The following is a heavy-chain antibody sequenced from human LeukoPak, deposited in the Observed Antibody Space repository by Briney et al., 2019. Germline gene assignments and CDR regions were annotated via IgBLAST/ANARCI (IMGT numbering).Heavy chain of an antibody. V-gene: IGHV1-46*01. CDR3: ARDSSYYDSSGYSNFDY. D-gene: IGHD3-22*01. J-gene: IGHJ4*02. CDR1: GYTFTSYG. Sequence: ASVKVSCKASGYTFTSYGISWLRQAPGQGLEWMGIINPSGGSTSYAQKFQGRVTMTRDTSTSTVYMELSSLRSEDTAVYYCARDSSYYDSSGYSNFDYWGQGTLVTVSS. CDR2: INPSGGST.